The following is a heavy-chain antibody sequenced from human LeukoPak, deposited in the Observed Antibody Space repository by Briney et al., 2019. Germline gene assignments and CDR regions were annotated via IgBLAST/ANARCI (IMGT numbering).Heavy chain of an antibody. D-gene: IGHD5-18*01. CDR3: ARDPGYSLAFGGP. J-gene: IGHJ5*02. CDR1: GFPFSRYS. V-gene: IGHV3-48*01. CDR2: VGSGGSTI. Sequence: PGGSLRLSCAASGFPFSRYSMNWVRQAPGKGLEWVSYVGSGGSTIYYADAVKGRFTISRDNGKNSLYLQMNSLRAEDTAVYYCARDPGYSLAFGGPWGQGTLVTVSS.